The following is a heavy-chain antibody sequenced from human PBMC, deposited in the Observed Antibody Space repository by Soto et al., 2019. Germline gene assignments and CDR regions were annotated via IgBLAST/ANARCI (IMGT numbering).Heavy chain of an antibody. CDR2: LYYSGVT. CDR1: GGSISSGGYY. J-gene: IGHJ4*02. CDR3: ARVGRNYDSGVWGGYFEY. Sequence: QVQLQESGPGLVKPSQTLSLTCTVSGGSISSGGYYWSWIRQDPGKGLEGIGYLYYSGVTYYNPSLKSRVTISVDTSKNQFSLKLNSVTAADTAVYYCARVGRNYDSGVWGGYFEYWGQGTLVTVTS. D-gene: IGHD3-22*01. V-gene: IGHV4-31*03.